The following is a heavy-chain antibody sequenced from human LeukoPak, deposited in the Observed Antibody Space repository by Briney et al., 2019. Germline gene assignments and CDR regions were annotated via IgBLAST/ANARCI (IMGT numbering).Heavy chain of an antibody. CDR3: ARWAGVWGSYVDY. CDR2: ISSSSSYI. J-gene: IGHJ4*02. Sequence: SGGSLRLSCAASGFTFSSYSMNWVRQAPGKGLEWVSSISSSSSYIYYADSVKGRFTISRDNAKNSLYLQMNSLRAEDTAVYYCARWAGVWGSYVDYWGQGTLVTVSS. D-gene: IGHD3-16*01. CDR1: GFTFSSYS. V-gene: IGHV3-21*01.